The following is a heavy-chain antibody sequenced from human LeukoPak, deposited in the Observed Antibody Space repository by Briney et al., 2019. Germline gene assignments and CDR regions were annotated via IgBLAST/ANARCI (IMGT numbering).Heavy chain of an antibody. CDR3: ARGGYCSSSICYSLNAFDI. J-gene: IGHJ3*02. Sequence: QPGGSLRLSCVASGFTFSSYEMNWVRQAPGKGLEWVSYISSSGTTRYYADSVKGRFTISRDNAKNSLYLQMNSLRAEDTAVYYCARGGYCSSSICYSLNAFDIWGQGTTFTVSS. CDR1: GFTFSSYE. D-gene: IGHD2-2*01. V-gene: IGHV3-48*03. CDR2: ISSSGTTR.